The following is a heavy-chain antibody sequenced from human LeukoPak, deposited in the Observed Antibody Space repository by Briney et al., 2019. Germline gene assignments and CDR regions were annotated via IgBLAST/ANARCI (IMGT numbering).Heavy chain of an antibody. CDR3: ARDSGGHNYALDGFDI. J-gene: IGHJ3*02. CDR1: GFTFSTSE. Sequence: GGSLRLSCAASGFTFSTSEMNWVRQAPGKGLAWISYISSRGRTIFYADSVKGRFIISRDNAKNSLYLQMNSLRAEDTAVYYCARDSGGHNYALDGFDIWGQGTMVTVSS. CDR2: ISSRGRTI. V-gene: IGHV3-48*03. D-gene: IGHD5-24*01.